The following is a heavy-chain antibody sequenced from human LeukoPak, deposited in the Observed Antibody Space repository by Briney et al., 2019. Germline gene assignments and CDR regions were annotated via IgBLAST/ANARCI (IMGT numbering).Heavy chain of an antibody. CDR1: GYTFTSYY. CDR3: ARVSGSYSGDNWFDH. D-gene: IGHD1-26*01. J-gene: IGHJ5*02. Sequence: ASVKVSCKASGYTFTSYYMHWVRQAPGQGLEWMGIINPSGGSTSYAQKFQGRVTMTRDTSTNTVYMELSSLRSEDTAVYYGARVSGSYSGDNWFDHWGQGTLVTVSS. CDR2: INPSGGST. V-gene: IGHV1-46*01.